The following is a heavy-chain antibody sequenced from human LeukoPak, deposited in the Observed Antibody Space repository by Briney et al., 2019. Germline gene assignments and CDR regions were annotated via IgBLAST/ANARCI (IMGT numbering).Heavy chain of an antibody. V-gene: IGHV4-4*07. CDR1: GGSISSYY. J-gene: IGHJ3*02. Sequence: PSETLSLTCTVSGGSISSYYWSWIRQPPGKGLEWIGRIYTSGSTNYNPSLKSRVTMSVDTSKNQFSLKLSSVTAADTAVYYCARGSTVTNDAFDIWGQGTMVTVSS. CDR3: ARGSTVTNDAFDI. CDR2: IYTSGST. D-gene: IGHD4-17*01.